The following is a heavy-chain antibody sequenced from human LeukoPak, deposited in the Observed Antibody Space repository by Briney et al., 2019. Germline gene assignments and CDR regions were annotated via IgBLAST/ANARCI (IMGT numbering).Heavy chain of an antibody. D-gene: IGHD6-6*01. CDR2: MYTSGTT. Sequence: SETLSLTCSVSGGSIISDSYYWNWIRQPGGKGLEWIGRMYTSGTTNYNPSLRSRVTISVDTSKNQFSLKLSSVTAADTAVYYCARGRIASSAPYYYCMDVWGKGTTVTVSS. J-gene: IGHJ6*03. V-gene: IGHV4-61*02. CDR1: GGSIISDSYY. CDR3: ARGRIASSAPYYYCMDV.